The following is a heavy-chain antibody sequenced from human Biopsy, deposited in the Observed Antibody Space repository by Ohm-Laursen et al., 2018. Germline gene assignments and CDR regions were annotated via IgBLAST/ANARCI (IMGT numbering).Heavy chain of an antibody. J-gene: IGHJ5*01. V-gene: IGHV1-2*02. CDR1: AYSFGDHR. Sequence: GASVKVSCKASAYSFGDHRIHWVRQAPGQGLEWMGWIDPKSGGTNYAQKFQGRVTMTRDTSISTTYMELRRLTSDGTAVFYCARELGDFWGGRQFDFWGQGTLVTVSS. D-gene: IGHD3-3*01. CDR2: IDPKSGGT. CDR3: ARELGDFWGGRQFDF.